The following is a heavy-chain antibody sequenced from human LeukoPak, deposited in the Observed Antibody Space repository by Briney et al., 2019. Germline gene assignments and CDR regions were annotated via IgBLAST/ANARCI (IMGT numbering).Heavy chain of an antibody. Sequence: SVKVSCKASGGTFSRYAISWVRQAPGQGLEWMGGIIPIFGTANYTQKFQGRVTISADESTSTAYMELSSLRSEDTAVYYCARGESYYDRNIPNWGQGTLVTVSP. J-gene: IGHJ4*02. V-gene: IGHV1-69*13. CDR3: ARGESYYDRNIPN. D-gene: IGHD3-22*01. CDR2: IIPIFGTA. CDR1: GGTFSRYA.